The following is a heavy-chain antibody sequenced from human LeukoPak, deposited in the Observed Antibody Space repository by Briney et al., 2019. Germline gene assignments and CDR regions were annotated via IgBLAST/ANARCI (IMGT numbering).Heavy chain of an antibody. CDR1: GFTFGTYN. D-gene: IGHD5-24*01. J-gene: IGHJ4*02. Sequence: GRSLRLSCAVSGFTFGTYNTNWVRQAPGKGREWVSYISFSSSTIHYADSVKGRFNISRDNAKNSQYLQMNSLRDEDTAVYYCATKMATKGSFEYWGQGTLVTVSS. CDR3: ATKMATKGSFEY. V-gene: IGHV3-48*02. CDR2: ISFSSSTI.